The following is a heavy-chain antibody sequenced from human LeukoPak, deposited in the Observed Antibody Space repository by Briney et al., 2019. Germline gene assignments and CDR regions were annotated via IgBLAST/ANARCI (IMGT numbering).Heavy chain of an antibody. D-gene: IGHD3-16*01. V-gene: IGHV1-2*02. CDR2: VSPNNGGT. CDR1: GGTFSSYA. J-gene: IGHJ4*02. Sequence: GASVKVSCKASGGTFSSYAISWVRQAPGQRLEWMGWVSPNNGGTNYAQKFQGRVTMTRDTSISTLYMDLNSLRSDDTAVYYCARSDVLYASQGEARYFNHWGQGTLVTVSS. CDR3: ARSDVLYASQGEARYFNH.